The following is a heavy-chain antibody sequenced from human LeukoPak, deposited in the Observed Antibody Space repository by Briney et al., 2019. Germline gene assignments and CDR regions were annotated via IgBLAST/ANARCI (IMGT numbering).Heavy chain of an antibody. CDR1: GSSISSYY. CDR2: IYYSGST. CDR3: ARVGVTASGYYFDY. J-gene: IGHJ4*02. Sequence: SETLSLTCTVSGSSISSYYWSWIRQPPGKGLEWIGYIYYSGSTNYYPSLKSRVTISVDTSKNHFSLKLSSVTAADTAVYYCARVGVTASGYYFDYWGQGTLVTVSS. D-gene: IGHD2-21*02. V-gene: IGHV4-59*01.